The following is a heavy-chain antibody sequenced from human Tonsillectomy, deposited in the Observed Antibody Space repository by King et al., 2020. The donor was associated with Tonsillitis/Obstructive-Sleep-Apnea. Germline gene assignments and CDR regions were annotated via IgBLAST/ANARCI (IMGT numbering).Heavy chain of an antibody. CDR3: ATPSGYIYGLFDY. CDR1: GNTVNSHA. D-gene: IGHD5-18*01. J-gene: IGHJ4*02. V-gene: IGHV1-69*12. Sequence: QLVQSGAEVKKPGSSVRVSCKASGNTVNSHAFSWVRQAPGQGLEWMGGFIPMYGTANYAQKFQGRVTITADQSTGTAYLDLLRLSSDDTAVYYCATPSGYIYGLFDYWGQGNL. CDR2: FIPMYGTA.